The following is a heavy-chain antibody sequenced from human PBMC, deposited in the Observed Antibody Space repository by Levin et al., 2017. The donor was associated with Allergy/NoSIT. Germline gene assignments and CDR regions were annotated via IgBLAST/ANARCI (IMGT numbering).Heavy chain of an antibody. V-gene: IGHV3-74*01. J-gene: IGHJ4*02. CDR1: GFPFSSYW. Sequence: LSLTCAASGFPFSSYWMHWVRQAPGKGLVWVSRINSDGSSTSYADSVKGRFTISRDNAKNTLYLQMNSLRAEDTAVYYCARDGIVVAGTLGDYWGQGTLVTVSS. D-gene: IGHD6-19*01. CDR3: ARDGIVVAGTLGDY. CDR2: INSDGSST.